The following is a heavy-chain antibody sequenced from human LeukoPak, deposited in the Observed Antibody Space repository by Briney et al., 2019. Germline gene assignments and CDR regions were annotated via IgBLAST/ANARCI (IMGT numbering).Heavy chain of an antibody. J-gene: IGHJ4*02. D-gene: IGHD3-10*01. CDR1: RFTFDEYG. CDR3: AKVAKYYYGSETYYFFEH. V-gene: IGHV3-20*04. CDR2: INWNGRSI. Sequence: GGSLRLSCAASRFTFDEYGMSWVRQTAGKGLEWVSGINWNGRSIGYADSVKGRFTISRDNAKNSLSLQMNSLRVEDTAVYYCAKVAKYYYGSETYYFFEHWGQGTPVTASS.